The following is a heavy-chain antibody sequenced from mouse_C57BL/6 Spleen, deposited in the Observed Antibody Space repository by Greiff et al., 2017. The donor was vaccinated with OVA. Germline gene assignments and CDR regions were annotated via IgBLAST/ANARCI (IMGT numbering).Heavy chain of an antibody. CDR3: TTPFITTVDY. Sequence: VQVVESGAELVRPGASVTLSCKASGYTFTDYEMHWVKQTPVHGLEWIGAIDPETGGTAYNQKFKAKAILTADKSSSTAYMELRSLTSEDSAVYYCTTPFITTVDYWGQGTTLTVSS. D-gene: IGHD1-1*01. J-gene: IGHJ2*01. CDR2: IDPETGGT. CDR1: GYTFTDYE. V-gene: IGHV1-15*01.